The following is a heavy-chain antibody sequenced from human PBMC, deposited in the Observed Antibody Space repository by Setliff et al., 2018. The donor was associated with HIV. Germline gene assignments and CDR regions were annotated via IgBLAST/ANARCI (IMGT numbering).Heavy chain of an antibody. D-gene: IGHD3-16*01. CDR1: GYTFTNYD. CDR2: MNPNSGRA. J-gene: IGHJ4*02. Sequence: ASVKVSCKASGYTFTNYDINWVRQSPGQGLEWLGWMNPNSGRAGSAQMVKGRLTMTRDTSTSTAYMELRSLRSDDTAVYYCARIWGFPPLYYFYYWGQGTLVTVSS. V-gene: IGHV1-8*02. CDR3: ARIWGFPPLYYFYY.